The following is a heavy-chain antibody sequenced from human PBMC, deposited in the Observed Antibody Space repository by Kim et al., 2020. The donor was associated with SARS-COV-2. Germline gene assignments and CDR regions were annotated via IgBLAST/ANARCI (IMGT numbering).Heavy chain of an antibody. CDR1: GFTFSSYA. CDR3: AKRKIWFGELAGNAFDI. V-gene: IGHV3-23*01. Sequence: GGSLRLSCAASGFTFSSYAMSWVRQAPGKGLEWVSAISGSGGSTYYADSVKGRFTISRDNSKNTLYLQMNSLRAEDTAVYYCAKRKIWFGELAGNAFDIWGQGTMVTVSS. CDR2: ISGSGGST. D-gene: IGHD3-10*01. J-gene: IGHJ3*02.